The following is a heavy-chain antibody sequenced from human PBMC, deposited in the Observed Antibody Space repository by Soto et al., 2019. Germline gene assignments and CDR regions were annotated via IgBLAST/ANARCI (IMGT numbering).Heavy chain of an antibody. J-gene: IGHJ4*02. CDR3: ARGTMVRGVIMGFFDY. Sequence: SETLSLTCAVYGGSFSGYYWSWIRQPPGKGLGWIGEINHSGSTNYNPSLKSRVTISVDTSKNQFSLKLSFVTAADTVLYYCARGTMVRGVIMGFFDYWGQGTLVTVSS. V-gene: IGHV4-34*01. D-gene: IGHD3-10*01. CDR2: INHSGST. CDR1: GGSFSGYY.